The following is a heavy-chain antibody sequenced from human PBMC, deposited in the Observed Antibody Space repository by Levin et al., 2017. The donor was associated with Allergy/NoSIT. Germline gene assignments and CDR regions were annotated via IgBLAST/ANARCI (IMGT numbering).Heavy chain of an antibody. V-gene: IGHV1-69*13. CDR3: ARLDSSGWYKLRYYGMDV. Sequence: ASVKVSCKASGGTFSSYAISWVRQAPGQGLEWMGGIIPIFGTANYAQKFQGRVTITADESTSTAYMELSILRSEDTAVYYCARLDSSGWYKLRYYGMDVWGQGTTVTVSS. CDR1: GGTFSSYA. D-gene: IGHD6-19*01. CDR2: IIPIFGTA. J-gene: IGHJ6*02.